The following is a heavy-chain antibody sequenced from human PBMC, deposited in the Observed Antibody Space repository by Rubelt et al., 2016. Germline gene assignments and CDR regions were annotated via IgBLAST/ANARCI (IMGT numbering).Heavy chain of an antibody. CDR1: GFTFSSYA. D-gene: IGHD6-19*01. CDR2: ISGSGGST. J-gene: IGHJ4*02. Sequence: EVQLLESGGGLVQPGGSLRLSCRASGFTFSSYAMNWVRQAPGKGLEWVSTISGSGGSTYYADSVKGRLTISRDNSKNTLYLQMNSLRVEDTAVYYCAKDDSGGWYYWGQGTLVTVSS. V-gene: IGHV3-23*01. CDR3: AKDDSGGWYY.